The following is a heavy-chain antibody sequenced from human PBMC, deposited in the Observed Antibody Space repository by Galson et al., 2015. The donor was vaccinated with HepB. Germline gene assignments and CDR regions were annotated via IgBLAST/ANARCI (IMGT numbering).Heavy chain of an antibody. CDR1: GFSLSTSGMC. J-gene: IGHJ4*02. D-gene: IGHD2-21*02. V-gene: IGHV2-70*11. CDR2: IDWDDDK. CDR3: ARIGGPVVGGDCYGPFDY. Sequence: PALVKPTQTLTLTCTFSGFSLSTSGMCVSWIRQPPGKALEWLARIDWDDDKYYSTSLKTRLTISKDTSKNQVVLTMTNMDPVDTATYYCARIGGPVVGGDCYGPFDYWGQGTLVTVSS.